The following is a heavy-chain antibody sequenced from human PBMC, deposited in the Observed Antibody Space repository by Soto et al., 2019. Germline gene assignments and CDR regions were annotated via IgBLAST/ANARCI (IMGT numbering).Heavy chain of an antibody. D-gene: IGHD6-19*01. CDR1: GFTFSSYA. J-gene: IGHJ4*02. Sequence: GGSLRLSCAASGFTFSSYAMSWVRQAPGKGLEWVSAISGSGGSTYYADSVKGRFTISRDNSKNTLYLQMNSLRAEDTAVYYCAPTKGIAVAGSFDYWGQGTLVTVS. CDR3: APTKGIAVAGSFDY. CDR2: ISGSGGST. V-gene: IGHV3-23*01.